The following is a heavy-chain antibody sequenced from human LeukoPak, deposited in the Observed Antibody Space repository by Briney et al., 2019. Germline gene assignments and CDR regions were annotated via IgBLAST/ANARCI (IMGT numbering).Heavy chain of an antibody. CDR3: VRDFTNIRGGGYFDN. Sequence: PGRSLRLSCAASGFPFSSYVMHWLRQAPGKGLEWGAVIWFDGGKIYYADSVKGRFTISRDNSKNTLYLQMNSLRAEDTAVYHCVRDFTNIRGGGYFDNWGQGTLVTVSS. J-gene: IGHJ4*02. D-gene: IGHD2/OR15-2a*01. CDR2: IWFDGGKI. CDR1: GFPFSSYV. V-gene: IGHV3-33*01.